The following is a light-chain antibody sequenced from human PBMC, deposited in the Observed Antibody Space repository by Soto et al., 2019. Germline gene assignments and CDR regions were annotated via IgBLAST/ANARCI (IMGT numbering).Light chain of an antibody. Sequence: SYELTQPLSVSVALGQTARITCGGNNIGSKNVHWYQQKPGQAPVMVIYRDSNLPSGIPERFSGSNSGNTATLTISRAQAGDEADYYCQVWDSSTARVFGGGTQLTVL. CDR2: RDS. CDR3: QVWDSSTARV. J-gene: IGLJ3*02. V-gene: IGLV3-9*01. CDR1: NIGSKN.